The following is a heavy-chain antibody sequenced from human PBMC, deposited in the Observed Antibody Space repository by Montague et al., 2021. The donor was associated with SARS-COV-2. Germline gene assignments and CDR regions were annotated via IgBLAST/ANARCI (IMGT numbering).Heavy chain of an antibody. D-gene: IGHD3-10*01. Sequence: SETQSLTCTVSGGSISSYYWSWIRQPAGKGLEWIGRIYTSGSTNYNPSLKSRVTMSVDTSKNQFSLKLSSVTAADTAVYYCAREAWFGDKTSASEYYGMDVWGQGTTVTVSS. CDR3: AREAWFGDKTSASEYYGMDV. J-gene: IGHJ6*02. CDR2: IYTSGST. CDR1: GGSISSYY. V-gene: IGHV4-4*07.